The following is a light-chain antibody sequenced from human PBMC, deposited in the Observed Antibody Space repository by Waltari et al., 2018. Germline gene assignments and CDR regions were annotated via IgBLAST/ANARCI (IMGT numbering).Light chain of an antibody. Sequence: EIVMTQSPATLSVSPGERATLSCRASRNVNRNLAWYQQKPGQAPRLLIYGASNRATGFPARFSGSGSGTDFTLTINSLQSEDFAVYYCQQYNNWPRTFGQGTKVEI. CDR3: QQYNNWPRT. V-gene: IGKV3-15*01. CDR1: RNVNRN. CDR2: GAS. J-gene: IGKJ1*01.